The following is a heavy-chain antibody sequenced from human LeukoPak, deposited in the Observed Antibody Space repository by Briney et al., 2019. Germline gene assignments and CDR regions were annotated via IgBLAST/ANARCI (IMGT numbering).Heavy chain of an antibody. V-gene: IGHV3-21*01. CDR3: ARTRDTAMVDY. Sequence: GRSLRLSCAASGFTFSSYSTNSVSQAPGKWLEWVSSISSSSSYIYYADSVKGRFTISRDNAKNSLYLQMNSLRAEDTAVYYCARTRDTAMVDYWGQGTLVTVSS. J-gene: IGHJ4*02. CDR1: GFTFSSYS. D-gene: IGHD5-18*01. CDR2: ISSSSSYI.